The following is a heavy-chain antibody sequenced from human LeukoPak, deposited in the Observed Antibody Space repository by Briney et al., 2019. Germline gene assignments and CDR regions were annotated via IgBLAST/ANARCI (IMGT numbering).Heavy chain of an antibody. CDR1: GFTFSSYW. D-gene: IGHD3-10*01. Sequence: GGSLRLSCAASGFTFSSYWMHWVRQAPGKGLVWVSRINSDGSSTSYADSVKGRSTISRDNAKNTLYLQMNSLRAEDTAVYYCARETSGSYYNLWDYWGQGTLVTVSS. V-gene: IGHV3-74*01. CDR2: INSDGSST. CDR3: ARETSGSYYNLWDY. J-gene: IGHJ4*02.